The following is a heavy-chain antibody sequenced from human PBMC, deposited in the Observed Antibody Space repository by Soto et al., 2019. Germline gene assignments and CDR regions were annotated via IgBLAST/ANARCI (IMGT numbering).Heavy chain of an antibody. CDR3: PRPPAGKFGIIIEGTNSFAP. CDR1: RDNFTSSY. J-gene: IGHJ5*02. D-gene: IGHD2-2*01. Sequence: SATVSCRAPRDNFTSSYTNWARQVPGEGLAWLVVIKPHGGSTVYAQKFPGRVTMTRDTSASTVYMELISLRSEDTAVYYCPRPPAGKFGIIIEGTNSFAPWGQGTLAT. V-gene: IGHV1-46*01. CDR2: IKPHGGST.